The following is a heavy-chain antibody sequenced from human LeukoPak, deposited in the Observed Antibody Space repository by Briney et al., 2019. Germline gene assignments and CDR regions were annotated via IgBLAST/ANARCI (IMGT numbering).Heavy chain of an antibody. CDR3: ARDPATYSYDSSGIWDAFDI. D-gene: IGHD3-22*01. J-gene: IGHJ3*02. Sequence: PSETLSLTCTVSGYSLSSGYYWGWIRQPPGKELELIGSIYYSGSTSYNPSLKSRVTISVDTSKNPFSLKLSSVTAADTAVYYCARDPATYSYDSSGIWDAFDIWGRGTMVTVSS. CDR1: GYSLSSGYY. CDR2: IYYSGST. V-gene: IGHV4-38-2*02.